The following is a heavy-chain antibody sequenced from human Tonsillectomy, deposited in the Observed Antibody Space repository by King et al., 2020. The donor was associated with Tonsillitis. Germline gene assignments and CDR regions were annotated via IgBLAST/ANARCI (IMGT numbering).Heavy chain of an antibody. CDR3: GKGGNGGGGFRSFDL. J-gene: IGHJ4*02. Sequence: VQLVESGGGLVQPGRSLRLSCAASGFKFDDYAMHWVRQVPGKGLEWVSGISWNSYSISYVDSVKGRFTISRDNAKNSLYLHMNSLRPEDTALYYCGKGGNGGGGFRSFDLWGRGSQVTVCS. V-gene: IGHV3-9*01. D-gene: IGHD4-23*01. CDR2: ISWNSYSI. CDR1: GFKFDDYA.